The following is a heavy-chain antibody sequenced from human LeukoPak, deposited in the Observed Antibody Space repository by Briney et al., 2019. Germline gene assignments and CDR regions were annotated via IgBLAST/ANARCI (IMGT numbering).Heavy chain of an antibody. D-gene: IGHD5-18*01. CDR1: GLTVSNHW. Sequence: GGSLRLSCVASGLTVSNHWMSWVRQAPGKGLEWVANIREERGQEYYVDSVKGRFTISKNSAKNSLYLQMNTLRVEDTAMFYCASLDTAKQPLANHWGQGTLVTVSS. CDR2: IREERGQE. V-gene: IGHV3-7*03. CDR3: ASLDTAKQPLANH. J-gene: IGHJ5*02.